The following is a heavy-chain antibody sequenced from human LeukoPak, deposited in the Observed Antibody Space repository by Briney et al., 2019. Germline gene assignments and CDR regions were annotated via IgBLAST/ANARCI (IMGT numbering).Heavy chain of an antibody. CDR1: GFTFNKYW. V-gene: IGHV3-33*07. CDR3: ARARTYTSYFDY. Sequence: GGSLRLSCAASGFTFNKYWMTWVRQAPGKGLEWVAVVWYDGSNRYYADSVKGRFTISRDNSKNTLYLQMNSLRAEDTAVYYCARARTYTSYFDYWGQGTLVTVSS. D-gene: IGHD5-18*01. J-gene: IGHJ4*02. CDR2: VWYDGSNR.